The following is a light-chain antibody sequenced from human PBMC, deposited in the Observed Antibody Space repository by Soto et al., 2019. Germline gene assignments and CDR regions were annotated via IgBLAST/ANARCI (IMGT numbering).Light chain of an antibody. J-gene: IGKJ3*01. Sequence: EIVLTQSPATLSLSPGERATLSCRASQSVSSSLAWYQQKPGQAPRLLIYDASNRASGVPARFSGSGSGTDFTLTISSLEPEDFAVYYCQQRSTWPLLFTVGPGTKVEIK. CDR2: DAS. CDR3: QQRSTWPLLFT. V-gene: IGKV3-11*01. CDR1: QSVSSS.